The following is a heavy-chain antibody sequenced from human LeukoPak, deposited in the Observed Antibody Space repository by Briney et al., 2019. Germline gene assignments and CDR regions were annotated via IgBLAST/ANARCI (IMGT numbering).Heavy chain of an antibody. CDR2: IYSGGST. V-gene: IGHV3-66*01. Sequence: GGSLRLSCAASGFTVSSNYMSWVRQAPGKGLEWVSVIYSGGSTYYADSVKGRFTISRDNSKNTLYLQMNSLRAEDTAVYYCASDVPNYYDSSGYYPSPFDYWGQGTLVTVSS. D-gene: IGHD3-22*01. CDR1: GFTVSSNY. J-gene: IGHJ4*02. CDR3: ASDVPNYYDSSGYYPSPFDY.